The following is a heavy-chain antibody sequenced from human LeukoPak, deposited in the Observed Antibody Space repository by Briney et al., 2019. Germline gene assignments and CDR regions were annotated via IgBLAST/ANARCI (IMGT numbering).Heavy chain of an antibody. D-gene: IGHD3-3*01. CDR2: IRSRPYGGTT. CDR3: TRSVAGMDV. Sequence: GGSLRLSCTTSEFTLGDYTMTWVRQAPGKGLEWVGYIRSRPYGGTTEYAASVKGRFIISRDNSKNIAYLEMNSLKSDDTAVYYCTRSVAGMDVWGQGTTVTVS. J-gene: IGHJ6*02. V-gene: IGHV3-49*04. CDR1: EFTLGDYT.